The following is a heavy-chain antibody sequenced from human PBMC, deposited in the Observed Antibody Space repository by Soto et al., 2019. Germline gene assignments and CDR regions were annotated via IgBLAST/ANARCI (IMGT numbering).Heavy chain of an antibody. Sequence: SETLSLTCSVSGGSISSGDYNWSWIRQPPGKGLEWIGYIYYSGNTYYNPSLKRRVIISLDTSKNQFSLRLSSVTAAGTAVYYCARGDYYDHSGYSNFDYWGQGTLVTVSS. D-gene: IGHD3-22*01. CDR2: IYYSGNT. J-gene: IGHJ4*02. CDR1: GGSISSGDYN. V-gene: IGHV4-30-4*01. CDR3: ARGDYYDHSGYSNFDY.